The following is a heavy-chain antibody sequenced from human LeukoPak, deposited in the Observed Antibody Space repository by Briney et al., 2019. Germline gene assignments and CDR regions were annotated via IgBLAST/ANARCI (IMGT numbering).Heavy chain of an antibody. V-gene: IGHV4-34*01. Sequence: SETLSLTCAVYGGSFSGYYWSWIRQPPGKGLEWIGEINHSGSTNYNPSLKSRVTISVDTSKNQFSLKLSSVTAADTAVYYCARREMATTYFDPWGQGALVTVSS. CDR3: ARREMATTYFDP. CDR2: INHSGST. J-gene: IGHJ4*02. D-gene: IGHD5-12*01. CDR1: GGSFSGYY.